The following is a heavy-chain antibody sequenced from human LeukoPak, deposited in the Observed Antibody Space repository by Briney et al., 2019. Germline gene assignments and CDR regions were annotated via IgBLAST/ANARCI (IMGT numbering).Heavy chain of an antibody. CDR2: IKQDGSEK. J-gene: IGHJ5*02. Sequence: GGTLRLSCAASGFTFSTYWMTWVRQAPGKGLEWVASIKQDGSEKNYVDSVKGRFTISRDNAKNSLYLQMNSLRAEDTAVYYCARVGTSGGISKGWFDPWGQGTLVTASS. CDR3: ARVGTSGGISKGWFDP. D-gene: IGHD2-15*01. V-gene: IGHV3-7*05. CDR1: GFTFSTYW.